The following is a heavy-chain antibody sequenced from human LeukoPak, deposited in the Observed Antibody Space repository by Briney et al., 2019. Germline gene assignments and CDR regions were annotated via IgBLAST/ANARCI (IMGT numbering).Heavy chain of an antibody. CDR3: AMDGLSGSG. Sequence: GGSLRLSCAASGFTFSSYWMHWVRQAPGKGLEWVSSISSSSTYIYYADSVKGRFTISRDNAKNSLFLQMNSLRAEDTAVYYCAMDGLSGSGWGQGTLVTVSS. J-gene: IGHJ4*02. D-gene: IGHD5-12*01. CDR1: GFTFSSYW. V-gene: IGHV3-21*01. CDR2: ISSSSTYI.